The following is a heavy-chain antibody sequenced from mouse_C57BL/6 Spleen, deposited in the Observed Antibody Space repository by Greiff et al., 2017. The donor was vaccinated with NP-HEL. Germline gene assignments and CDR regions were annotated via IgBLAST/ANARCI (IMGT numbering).Heavy chain of an antibody. J-gene: IGHJ3*01. Sequence: VMLVESGAELVKPGASVKISCKASGYAFSSYWMNWVKQRPGKGLEWIGQIYPGDGDTNYNGKFKGKATLTADKSSSTAYMQLSSLTSEDSAVYFCARGGYDYEGAYWGQGTLVTVSA. CDR2: IYPGDGDT. D-gene: IGHD2-4*01. CDR1: GYAFSSYW. CDR3: ARGGYDYEGAY. V-gene: IGHV1-80*01.